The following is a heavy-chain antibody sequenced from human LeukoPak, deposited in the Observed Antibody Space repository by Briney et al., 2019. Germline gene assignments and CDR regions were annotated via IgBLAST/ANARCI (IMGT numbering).Heavy chain of an antibody. CDR2: ISYDGSNK. Sequence: GGPLRLSWAAPGFTLGKKGRNGVGQAQGKGREGGEVISYDGSNKYYADSVKGRFTISRDNSKNTLYLQMNSLRAEDTAVYYCAKSHGSSSWGFDYWGQGTLVTVSS. CDR1: GFTLGKKG. CDR3: AKSHGSSSWGFDY. D-gene: IGHD6-6*01. V-gene: IGHV3-30*18. J-gene: IGHJ4*02.